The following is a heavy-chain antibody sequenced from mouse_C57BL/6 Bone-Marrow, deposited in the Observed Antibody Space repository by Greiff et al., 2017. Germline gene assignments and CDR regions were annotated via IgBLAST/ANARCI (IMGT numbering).Heavy chain of an antibody. J-gene: IGHJ3*01. Sequence: VQRVESGAELVKPGASVKMSCKASGYTFTTYPIEWVKQNPGKSLEWIGNFHPYNDDTKYNEKFKGKATLTVEKSSSTVYLELSRLTSDDSAVYYCATHYYGSPWFAYWGQGTLVTVSA. V-gene: IGHV1-47*01. CDR3: ATHYYGSPWFAY. D-gene: IGHD1-1*01. CDR2: FHPYNDDT. CDR1: GYTFTTYP.